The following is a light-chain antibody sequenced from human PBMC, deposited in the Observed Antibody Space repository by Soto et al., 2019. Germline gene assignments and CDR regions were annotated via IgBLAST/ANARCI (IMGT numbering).Light chain of an antibody. CDR2: KAS. V-gene: IGKV1-5*03. J-gene: IGKJ1*01. Sequence: DIQMTQSPSTLSGSVGDRVTITCRASQTISSWLAWYQQKPGKAPKLLIYKASSLESGVPSRFSGSGSGTEFTLTISSLQPDDFATYYCQQYNSNLQTFGQGTKVDIK. CDR1: QTISSW. CDR3: QQYNSNLQT.